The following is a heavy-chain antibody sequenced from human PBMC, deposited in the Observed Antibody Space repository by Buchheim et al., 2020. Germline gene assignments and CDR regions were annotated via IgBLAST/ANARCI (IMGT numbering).Heavy chain of an antibody. Sequence: EVQLVESGGGLVQPGGSLRLSCAASGFTFSSYWMSWVRQAPGKGLEWVANIKQDGSEKYYVDSVKGRFTISRDNAKNSLYLQMNSLRAEDTAVYYCARGGAPPNIVVVPAAILNWFDPWGQGTL. D-gene: IGHD2-2*01. CDR3: ARGGAPPNIVVVPAAILNWFDP. J-gene: IGHJ5*02. CDR1: GFTFSSYW. CDR2: IKQDGSEK. V-gene: IGHV3-7*01.